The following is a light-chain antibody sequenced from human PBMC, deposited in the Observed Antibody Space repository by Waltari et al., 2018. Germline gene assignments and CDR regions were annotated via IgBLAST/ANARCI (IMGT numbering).Light chain of an antibody. CDR3: CSYAGSYTWV. Sequence: QSALAHPRSVAGSPGPSVTNLFTGTSRAVGGFNYVSWYQPHPGKAPKLMIYDVSKRPSGVPDRFSGSKSGNTASLTISGLQAEDEADYYCCSYAGSYTWVFGGGTKLTVL. J-gene: IGLJ3*02. CDR2: DVS. V-gene: IGLV2-11*01. CDR1: SRAVGGFNY.